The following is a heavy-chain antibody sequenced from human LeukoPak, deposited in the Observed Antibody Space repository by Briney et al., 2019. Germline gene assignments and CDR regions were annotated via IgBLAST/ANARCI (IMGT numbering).Heavy chain of an antibody. Sequence: PGGSLRLSCAASGFTFSSYAMHWVRQAPGKGLEWVAVISYDGRNKFFADSVKGRFTISRDNSKNTLSVQMNSLRAEDTAVYYCATDYCDRTSCYGMDVWGQGTTVTVSS. V-gene: IGHV3-30*04. CDR3: ATDYCDRTSCYGMDV. CDR1: GFTFSSYA. D-gene: IGHD3-22*01. CDR2: ISYDGRNK. J-gene: IGHJ6*02.